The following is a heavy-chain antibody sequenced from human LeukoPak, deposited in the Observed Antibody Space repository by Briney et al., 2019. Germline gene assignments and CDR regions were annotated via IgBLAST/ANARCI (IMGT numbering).Heavy chain of an antibody. J-gene: IGHJ6*02. Sequence: SETLSLTCTVSGGSISSYYWSWIRQPPGKGLEWIGYIYYSGSTNYNPSLKSRVTISVDTSKNQFSLKLSSVTAADTAVYYCARGAGRAIYGMDVWGQGTTVTVSS. CDR1: GGSISSYY. V-gene: IGHV4-59*01. CDR3: ARGAGRAIYGMDV. D-gene: IGHD2-21*01. CDR2: IYYSGST.